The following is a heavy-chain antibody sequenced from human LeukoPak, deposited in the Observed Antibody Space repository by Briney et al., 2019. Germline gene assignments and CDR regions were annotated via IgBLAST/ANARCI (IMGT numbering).Heavy chain of an antibody. Sequence: SETLSLTCTVSGGSISSYYWSWLRQAPGKGLEWVGYIYYSGNTNYNPSLKSRVTISIDTSKNQFYLKLISVTAADTAVYYCARVGSGSFDYWGQGTLDTVSS. CDR2: IYYSGNT. CDR3: ARVGSGSFDY. J-gene: IGHJ4*02. V-gene: IGHV4-59*01. CDR1: GGSISSYY. D-gene: IGHD1-26*01.